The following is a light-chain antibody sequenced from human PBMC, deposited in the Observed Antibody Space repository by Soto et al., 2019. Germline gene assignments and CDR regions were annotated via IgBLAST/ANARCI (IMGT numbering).Light chain of an antibody. CDR1: KLGDKY. CDR3: QAWVSSTAWRV. V-gene: IGLV3-1*01. CDR2: QDS. Sequence: SYELTQPPSVSVSPGQTASITCAGDKLGDKYACWYQQKPGQSPVLVIYQDSKRPSGIPERFSGSNSGNTATLTISGTQAMDEADYYGQAWVSSTAWRVFGGGTKLTVL. J-gene: IGLJ2*01.